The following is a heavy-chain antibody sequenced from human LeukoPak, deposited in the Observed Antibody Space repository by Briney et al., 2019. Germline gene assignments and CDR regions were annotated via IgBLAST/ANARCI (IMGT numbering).Heavy chain of an antibody. Sequence: PGRSLRLSCAASGFTFSSYGMHWVRQAPGKGLEWVAFIRYDGSNKYYADSVKGRFTISRDNSKNTLYLQMNSLRAEDTAVYYCAKAGRGYSSVYYYMDVWGKGTTVTVSS. V-gene: IGHV3-30*02. J-gene: IGHJ6*03. CDR3: AKAGRGYSSVYYYMDV. CDR1: GFTFSSYG. D-gene: IGHD5-18*01. CDR2: IRYDGSNK.